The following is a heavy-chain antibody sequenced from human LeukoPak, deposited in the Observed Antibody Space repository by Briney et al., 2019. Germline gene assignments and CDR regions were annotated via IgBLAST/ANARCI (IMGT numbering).Heavy chain of an antibody. CDR2: INNDGSFT. CDR3: TRDWFHAIDY. Sequence: GGSLRLSCAASGFTVSRNYMTWVRQVPGKGLVWVSRINNDGSFTTYADSVKGRFTISRDNAKNTLYLQMNSLRAEDTAVYYCTRDWFHAIDYWGQGTLVTVSS. J-gene: IGHJ4*02. V-gene: IGHV3-74*01. CDR1: GFTVSRNY. D-gene: IGHD2/OR15-2a*01.